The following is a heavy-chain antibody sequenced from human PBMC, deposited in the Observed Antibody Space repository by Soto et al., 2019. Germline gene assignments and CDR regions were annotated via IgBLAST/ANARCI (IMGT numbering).Heavy chain of an antibody. CDR2: IYYTGIT. Sequence: PSETLSLTCSVSGGSITDNYWTWIRQSLGKGLEWVGYIYYTGITNYNPSLKRRVTISLDRSKNQFSLKLDSVTAADTAVYYCARALDYDFWGGRNWFDPWGQGTLVTVSS. CDR3: ARALDYDFWGGRNWFDP. CDR1: GGSITDNY. J-gene: IGHJ5*02. D-gene: IGHD3-3*01. V-gene: IGHV4-59*01.